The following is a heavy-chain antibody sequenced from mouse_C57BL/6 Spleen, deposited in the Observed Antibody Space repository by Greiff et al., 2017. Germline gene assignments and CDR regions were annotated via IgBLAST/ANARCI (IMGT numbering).Heavy chain of an antibody. J-gene: IGHJ3*01. Sequence: QVQLQQSGPGLVQPSQSLSITCTVSGFSLTSYGVHWVRQSPGKGLEWLGVIWSGGSTDYNAAFISRLSISKDNSKSHVFFKMNSLQADDTAIYXWDRSGYSNSAWFAYWGQGTLVTVSA. CDR3: DRSGYSNSAWFAY. CDR1: GFSLTSYG. D-gene: IGHD2-5*01. CDR2: IWSGGST. V-gene: IGHV2-2*01.